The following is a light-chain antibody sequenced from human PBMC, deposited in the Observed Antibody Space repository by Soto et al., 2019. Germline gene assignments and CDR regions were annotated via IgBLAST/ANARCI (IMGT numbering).Light chain of an antibody. J-gene: IGLJ2*01. CDR2: SNN. V-gene: IGLV1-44*01. CDR1: SSNIGSNT. Sequence: QPVLTQPPSASGTPGQRVIISCSGSSSNIGSNTVNWYQQLPGTAPKLLIYSNNQRPSGVPDRFSGSKSGTSASLAISGLQSEDEADYYCAAWDDSLNGVVFGGGTKLTVL. CDR3: AAWDDSLNGVV.